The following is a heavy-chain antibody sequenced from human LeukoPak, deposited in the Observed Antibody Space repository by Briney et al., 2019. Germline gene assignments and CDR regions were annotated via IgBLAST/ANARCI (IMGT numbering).Heavy chain of an antibody. CDR1: GYSFTTYW. CDR2: IFPADSDT. Sequence: GESLKIPCKGSGYSFTTYWIGWVRQMPGKGLEWMGIIFPADSDTRYSPSFQGQVTISADKSISTAYPQWSSLKASDTAMYYCARGVPTDYWGQGTLVTVSS. J-gene: IGHJ4*02. D-gene: IGHD3-10*01. CDR3: ARGVPTDY. V-gene: IGHV5-51*01.